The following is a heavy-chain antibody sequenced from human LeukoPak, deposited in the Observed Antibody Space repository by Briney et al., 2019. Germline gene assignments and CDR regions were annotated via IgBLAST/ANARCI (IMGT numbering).Heavy chain of an antibody. D-gene: IGHD2-15*01. J-gene: IGHJ4*02. Sequence: SETLSLTCTLSGGSISNYYWNWIRRPPGKGLEWVGYIFYTGGTNYNPSLKSRVTISEDTSKNQFSLKLSSVTAADTAVYYCARILWAAVFDYWGQGTLVTVSS. CDR3: ARILWAAVFDY. CDR2: IFYTGGT. V-gene: IGHV4-59*08. CDR1: GGSISNYY.